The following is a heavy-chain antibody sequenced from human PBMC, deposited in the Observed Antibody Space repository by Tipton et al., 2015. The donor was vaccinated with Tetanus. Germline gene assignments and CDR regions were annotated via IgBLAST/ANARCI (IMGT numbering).Heavy chain of an antibody. Sequence: LSLTCTVSGGSTSTGGYSWSWIRQPPGKGLEWIGYIYHTGSTYYNPALHSRVIMSVDMAKNQFSLRLKSVTAAATAVYCCARAGAVHTFAHWGQGILVTVSS. D-gene: IGHD5-18*01. V-gene: IGHV4-30-2*01. CDR1: GGSTSTGGYS. CDR3: ARAGAVHTFAH. J-gene: IGHJ4*02. CDR2: IYHTGST.